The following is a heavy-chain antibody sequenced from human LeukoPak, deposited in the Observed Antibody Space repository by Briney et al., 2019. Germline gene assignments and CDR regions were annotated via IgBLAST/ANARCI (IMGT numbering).Heavy chain of an antibody. CDR3: ARELYGDLYFDY. CDR2: IYYSGST. V-gene: IGHV4-59*01. D-gene: IGHD4-17*01. CDR1: GGSFSGYY. Sequence: SETLSLTCAVYGGSFSGYYWSWIRQPPGKGLEWIGYIYYSGSTNYNPSLKSRVTISVDTSKNQFSLKLSSVTAADTAVYYCARELYGDLYFDYWGQGTLVTVSS. J-gene: IGHJ4*02.